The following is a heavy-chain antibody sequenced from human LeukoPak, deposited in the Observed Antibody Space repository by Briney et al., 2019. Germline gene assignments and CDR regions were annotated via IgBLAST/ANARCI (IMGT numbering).Heavy chain of an antibody. V-gene: IGHV3-23*01. D-gene: IGHD4-17*01. CDR3: ARNSVTDHGYYFDY. Sequence: GGSLRLSCAASGFTFSSHAMSWVRQAPGKGLEWLSGISGSGGITYYADSVKGRFTISRDNSKNTLYLQMNSLRAEDTAVYYCARNSVTDHGYYFDYWGQGTLVTVSS. J-gene: IGHJ4*02. CDR1: GFTFSSHA. CDR2: ISGSGGIT.